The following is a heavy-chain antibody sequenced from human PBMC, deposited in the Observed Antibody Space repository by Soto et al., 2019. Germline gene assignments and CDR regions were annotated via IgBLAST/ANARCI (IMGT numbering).Heavy chain of an antibody. V-gene: IGHV1-69*13. CDR1: GGTFSSYA. CDR3: AREGYCSSTSCYYFDY. J-gene: IGHJ4*02. D-gene: IGHD2-2*01. Sequence: SVKVSCKASGGTFSSYAISWVRQAPGQGLEWMGGIIPIFGTANYAQKFQGRVTITADESTSTAYMELSSLRSEDTAVYYCAREGYCSSTSCYYFDYWGQGTLVTVSS. CDR2: IIPIFGTA.